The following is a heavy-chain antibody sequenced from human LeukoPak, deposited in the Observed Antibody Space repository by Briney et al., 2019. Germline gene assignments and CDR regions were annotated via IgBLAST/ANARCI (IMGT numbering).Heavy chain of an antibody. CDR2: IYSGGST. D-gene: IGHD3-10*01. J-gene: IGHJ3*02. V-gene: IGHV3-66*01. CDR3: ASIFYYYGSGSYSQRAFDI. Sequence: PGRSLRLSCAASGFTVSSNYMSWVRQAPGKGLEWVSVIYSGGSTYYADSVKGRFTISRDNSKNTLYLQMNSLRAEDTAVYYCASIFYYYGSGSYSQRAFDIWGQGTMVTVSS. CDR1: GFTVSSNY.